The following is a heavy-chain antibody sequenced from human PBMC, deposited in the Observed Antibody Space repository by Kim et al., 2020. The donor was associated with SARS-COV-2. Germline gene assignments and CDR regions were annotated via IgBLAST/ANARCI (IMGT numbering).Heavy chain of an antibody. D-gene: IGHD5-18*01. V-gene: IGHV1-18*01. J-gene: IGHJ4*02. CDR3: ARDRGYSYGELDY. Sequence: AHKHQGRGTMTADTATSTAYMELRSLRSDDTAVYYCARDRGYSYGELDYWGQGTLVTVSS.